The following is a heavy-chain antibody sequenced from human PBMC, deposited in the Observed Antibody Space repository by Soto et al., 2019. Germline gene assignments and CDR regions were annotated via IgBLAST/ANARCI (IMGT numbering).Heavy chain of an antibody. CDR1: GGSINSGGYC. V-gene: IGHV4-31*03. D-gene: IGHD5-18*01. Sequence: QVQLQESGPGLVKPSQTLSITCTVSGGSINSGGYCWSWIRQHPGKGLDWIGCISYGGSTSYNPSLKSRVTISVDTSKNQFSLKLTSVTAADTAVYYCSRGILVWGQGALITVSS. CDR3: SRGILV. J-gene: IGHJ4*02. CDR2: ISYGGST.